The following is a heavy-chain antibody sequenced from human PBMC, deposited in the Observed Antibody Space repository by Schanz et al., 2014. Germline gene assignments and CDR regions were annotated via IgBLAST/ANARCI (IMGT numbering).Heavy chain of an antibody. D-gene: IGHD3-10*01. CDR1: GFNFNNFA. Sequence: EVQLVQSGGGLVQPGGSLRLSCAASGFNFNNFAMTWVRQAPGKGLEWVSFIYIGGNTYYADSVKGRFTISRDNSKNTVYIQMNSLRAEDTAVYYCARPALWFGDNCFDPWGQGTLVTVSS. CDR3: ARPALWFGDNCFDP. V-gene: IGHV3-66*01. CDR2: IYIGGNT. J-gene: IGHJ5*02.